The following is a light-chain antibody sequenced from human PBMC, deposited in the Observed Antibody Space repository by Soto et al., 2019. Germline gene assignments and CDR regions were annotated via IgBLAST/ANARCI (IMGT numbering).Light chain of an antibody. Sequence: LTQPPSVSVAPGQTSRITCGGNNIGGKSVHWYEQEPGQAPVLVVYDDSDLHSWIPERFSCSNSVNTATLTISRVAAGDEADYYCPVWESARGVFGTGTKVTV. CDR1: NIGGKS. CDR2: DDS. CDR3: PVWESARGV. J-gene: IGLJ1*01. V-gene: IGLV3-21*02.